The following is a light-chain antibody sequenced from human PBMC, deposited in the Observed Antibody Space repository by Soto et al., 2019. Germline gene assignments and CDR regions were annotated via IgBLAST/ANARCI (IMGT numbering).Light chain of an antibody. J-gene: IGLJ1*01. CDR2: EVT. V-gene: IGLV2-14*01. CDR3: NSYTSSGTYV. Sequence: QSALTRPASVSVSPGQSITSSCTGTSSDVGYNYVSWYQQHPGKAPKFMIYEVTNRPSGVSDRFSGSKSGNTASLTISGLQAEDEADYYCNSYTSSGTYVFGTGTKVTVL. CDR1: SSDVGYNY.